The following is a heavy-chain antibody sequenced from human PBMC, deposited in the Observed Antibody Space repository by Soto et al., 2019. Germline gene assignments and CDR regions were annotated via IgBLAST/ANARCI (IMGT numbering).Heavy chain of an antibody. D-gene: IGHD3-16*01. CDR1: GFTFSTYW. Sequence: HPGGSLRLSCAASGFTFSTYWMSWVRQAPGKGLEWVANIKQDGSEKYYVGSVKGRFTISRDNAKNSLYLQMNSLRAEDTAVYYCARDRYGDYVWVTFDYWGQGTLVTVSS. CDR3: ARDRYGDYVWVTFDY. CDR2: IKQDGSEK. J-gene: IGHJ4*02. V-gene: IGHV3-7*03.